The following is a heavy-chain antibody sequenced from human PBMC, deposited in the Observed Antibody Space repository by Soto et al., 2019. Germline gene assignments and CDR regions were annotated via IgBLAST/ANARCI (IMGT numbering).Heavy chain of an antibody. CDR2: IYYSVST. D-gene: IGHD3-22*01. CDR3: ARGPTYYYDSSGYYLFDY. CDR1: GCSISTGSYY. Sequence: SETLSLTCSFPGCSISTGSYYWGWIRQPPGKGLEWIGNIYYSVSTNYNPSLKSRVTISVDTSKNQFSLKLSSVTAADTAVYYCARGPTYYYDSSGYYLFDYWGQGTLVTVSS. V-gene: IGHV4-39*07. J-gene: IGHJ4*02.